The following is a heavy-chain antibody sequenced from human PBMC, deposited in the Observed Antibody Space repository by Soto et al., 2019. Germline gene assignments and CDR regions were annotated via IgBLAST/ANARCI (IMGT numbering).Heavy chain of an antibody. D-gene: IGHD7-27*01. CDR2: IDPNSGGT. J-gene: IGHJ5*02. CDR3: AKTGPSLGAWFDP. V-gene: IGHV1-2*02. Sequence: ASVKVSCKASGYTFTGYYIHWVRQAPGQGLEWMGWIDPNSGGTHYAPKFQGRVAMTRAASINTAYMELNRLRSDDTAVYYCAKTGPSLGAWFDPWGQGTLVTVSS. CDR1: GYTFTGYY.